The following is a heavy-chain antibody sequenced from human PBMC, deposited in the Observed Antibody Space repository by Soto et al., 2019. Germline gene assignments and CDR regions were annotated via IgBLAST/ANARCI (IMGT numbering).Heavy chain of an antibody. Sequence: SETQCVRWSVEEGKCVDYDGSCILQPPGTGLEWIGEINHSGSTNYNPSLKSRVTISVDTSKNQFSLKLTSVTAADTAVYYCARDKITGLFDYWGQGTLVTGSS. V-gene: IGHV4-34*01. CDR1: EGKCVDYD. CDR2: INHSGST. J-gene: IGHJ4*02. D-gene: IGHD2-8*02. CDR3: ARDKITGLFDY.